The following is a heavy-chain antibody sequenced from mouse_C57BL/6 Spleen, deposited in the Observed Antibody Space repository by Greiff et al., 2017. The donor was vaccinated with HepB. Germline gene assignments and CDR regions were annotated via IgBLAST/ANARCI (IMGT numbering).Heavy chain of an antibody. V-gene: IGHV5-4*01. J-gene: IGHJ2*01. CDR1: GFTFSSYA. CDR3: ARDGYLYYFDY. Sequence: EVQVVESGGGLVKPGGSLKLSCAASGFTFSSYAMSWVRQTPEKRLEWVATISDGGSYTYYPDNVKGRFTISRANAKNNLYLQMSHLKSEDTAMYYCARDGYLYYFDYWGQGTTLTVSS. D-gene: IGHD2-2*01. CDR2: ISDGGSYT.